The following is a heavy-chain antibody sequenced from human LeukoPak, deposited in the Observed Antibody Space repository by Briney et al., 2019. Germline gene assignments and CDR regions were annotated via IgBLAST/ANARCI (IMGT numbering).Heavy chain of an antibody. V-gene: IGHV4-4*02. Sequence: PSETLSLTCAVSGGSISSGNWWSWVRQPPGKGLEWFGEIHHTGSTNYNPSLKSRVTISVDTSKNQFSLKLSSVTAADTAVYYCAKGSYGDYSNYYYYYYMDVWGKGTTVTVSS. J-gene: IGHJ6*03. CDR3: AKGSYGDYSNYYYYYYMDV. CDR2: IHHTGST. D-gene: IGHD4-17*01. CDR1: GGSISSGNW.